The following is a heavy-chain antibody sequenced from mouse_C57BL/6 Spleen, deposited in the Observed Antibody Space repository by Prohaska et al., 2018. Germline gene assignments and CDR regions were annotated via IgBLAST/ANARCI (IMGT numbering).Heavy chain of an antibody. CDR1: GFTFSNYW. CDR3: TGLGSSLGD. Sequence: EVKLEESGGGLVQPGGSMKLSCVASGFTFSNYWMNWVHQSPEKGLEWVAQIRLKSDNYATHYAESVKGRFTISRDDSKSRVELQMNNLRAEDTGIYYCTGLGSSLGDWGQGTTLTVSS. CDR2: IRLKSDNYAT. D-gene: IGHD1-1*01. J-gene: IGHJ2*01. V-gene: IGHV6-3*01.